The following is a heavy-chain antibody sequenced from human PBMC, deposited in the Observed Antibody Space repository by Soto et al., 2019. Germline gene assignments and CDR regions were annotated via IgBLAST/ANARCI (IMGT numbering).Heavy chain of an antibody. CDR2: INSDGSST. Sequence: EVQLVESGGGLVQPGGSLRLSCAASGFTFSSYWMHWVRQAPGKGLVWVSRINSDGSSTSYADSVKGRFTISRYNAKNTVYLQMNSLRAEDTAVYYCVRTSLVVAAATREDYWGQGTLVTVSS. CDR3: VRTSLVVAAATREDY. CDR1: GFTFSSYW. D-gene: IGHD2-15*01. V-gene: IGHV3-74*01. J-gene: IGHJ4*02.